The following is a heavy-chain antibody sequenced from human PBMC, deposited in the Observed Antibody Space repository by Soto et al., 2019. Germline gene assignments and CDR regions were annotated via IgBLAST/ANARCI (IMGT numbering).Heavy chain of an antibody. Sequence: VQLVQSGAEVKKPGSSVKVSCKASGGTFSSYTISWVRQAPGQGLEWMGRIIPILGIANYAQKFQGRVTITADKSTSTAYMELSSLRSEDTAVYYCASLLDCSGGSCPDYWGQGTLVTVSS. J-gene: IGHJ4*02. CDR1: GGTFSSYT. V-gene: IGHV1-69*02. D-gene: IGHD2-15*01. CDR2: IIPILGIA. CDR3: ASLLDCSGGSCPDY.